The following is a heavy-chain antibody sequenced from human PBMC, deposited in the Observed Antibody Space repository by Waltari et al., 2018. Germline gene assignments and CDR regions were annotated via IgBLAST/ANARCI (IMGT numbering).Heavy chain of an antibody. V-gene: IGHV4-38-2*01. CDR1: GYSISSGYY. D-gene: IGHD3-22*01. CDR2: IYHSGST. J-gene: IGHJ3*02. Sequence: QVQLQESGPGLVKPSETLSLTCAVSGYSISSGYYWGWIRQPPGKGLEWIGSIYHSGSTYYNPSLKSRVTISVDTSKNQFSLKLSSVTAADTAVYYCAYDSSGFWAFDIWGQGTMVTVSS. CDR3: AYDSSGFWAFDI.